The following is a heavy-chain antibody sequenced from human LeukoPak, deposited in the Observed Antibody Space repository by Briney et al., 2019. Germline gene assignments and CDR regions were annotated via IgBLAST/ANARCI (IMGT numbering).Heavy chain of an antibody. CDR3: ARETENYSSGWYGWFDP. J-gene: IGHJ5*02. V-gene: IGHV4-4*07. CDR2: IYTSGST. CDR1: GGSISSYY. D-gene: IGHD6-19*01. Sequence: SETLSLTCTVSGGSISSYYWSWIRQPAGKGLEWIGRIYTSGSTNYNPSLKSRVTMSADTSKNQFSLKLSSVTAADTAVYYCARETENYSSGWYGWFDPWGQGTLVTVSS.